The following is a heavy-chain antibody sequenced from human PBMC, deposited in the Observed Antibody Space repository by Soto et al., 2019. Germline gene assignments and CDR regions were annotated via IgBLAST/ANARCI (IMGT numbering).Heavy chain of an antibody. D-gene: IGHD2-21*01. CDR1: GYSFSIGGYY. J-gene: IGHJ4*02. CDR2: IDYSGST. V-gene: IGHV4-31*03. CDR3: ARTTYGGDSRLSTFDY. Sequence: SETLSLTCLVSGYSFSIGGYYWSWVRQLPGKGLEWIGYIDYSGSTSYNPALKSRVSMLVDTSKNQFSLNLSSVTAADTAVYYCARTTYGGDSRLSTFDYWGQGTLVPVSS.